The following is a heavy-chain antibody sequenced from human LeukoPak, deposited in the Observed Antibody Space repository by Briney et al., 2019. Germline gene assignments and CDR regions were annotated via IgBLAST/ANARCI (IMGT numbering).Heavy chain of an antibody. D-gene: IGHD4-17*01. CDR1: GFTFSSHD. CDR2: ISYDGLKK. CDR3: AKDRSEGYYGDEFDY. Sequence: GGSLRLSCAASGFTFSSHDMHWVRQAPGKGLEWVAIISYDGLKKDYADSVKGRFTISRDNSKNTLYLQMNSLRAEDTAVYYCAKDRSEGYYGDEFDYWGQGTLVTVSS. V-gene: IGHV3-30*18. J-gene: IGHJ4*02.